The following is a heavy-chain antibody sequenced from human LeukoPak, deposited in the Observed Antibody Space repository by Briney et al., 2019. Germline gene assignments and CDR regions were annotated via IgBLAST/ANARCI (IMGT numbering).Heavy chain of an antibody. D-gene: IGHD4-17*01. J-gene: IGHJ4*02. CDR1: GGSFSGYY. CDR2: INPGGTT. V-gene: IGHV4-34*01. Sequence: SETLSLTCAVHGGSFSGYYWAWIRQPPGKGLEWIGEINPGGTTNYHPSLKRRVTISADTSKSQFSLELRSVTAADTAVFYSARAKSTVSTYFDSWGQGSLVTVSS. CDR3: ARAKSTVSTYFDS.